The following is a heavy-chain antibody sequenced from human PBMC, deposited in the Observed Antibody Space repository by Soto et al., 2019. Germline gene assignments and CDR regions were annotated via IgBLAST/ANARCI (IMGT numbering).Heavy chain of an antibody. V-gene: IGHV4-39*01. Sequence: PLETLSLTCTVSGGSISSSSYYWGWIRQPPGKGLEWIGSIYYIGSTYYNPSLKSRVTISVDTSKNQFSLKLSSVTAADTAVYYCARPGIAAAGYYFDYLGQGTLVTVSS. J-gene: IGHJ4*02. D-gene: IGHD6-13*01. CDR1: GGSISSSSYY. CDR3: ARPGIAAAGYYFDY. CDR2: IYYIGST.